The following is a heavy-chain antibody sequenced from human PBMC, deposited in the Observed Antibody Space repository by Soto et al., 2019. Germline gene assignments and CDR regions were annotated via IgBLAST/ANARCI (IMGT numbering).Heavy chain of an antibody. V-gene: IGHV1-69*08. CDR1: GGTFSSYT. Sequence: QVQLVQSGAEVKKPGSSVKVSCKASGGTFSSYTISWVRQAPGQGLEWMGRIIPILGIANYAQKFQGRVKITADKSTSTAYIELSSLRAEDTAVYYCARDRGYCRGGSCSEYYYYGMDVWGQGPTVTVSS. CDR3: ARDRGYCRGGSCSEYYYYGMDV. J-gene: IGHJ6*02. D-gene: IGHD2-15*01. CDR2: IIPILGIA.